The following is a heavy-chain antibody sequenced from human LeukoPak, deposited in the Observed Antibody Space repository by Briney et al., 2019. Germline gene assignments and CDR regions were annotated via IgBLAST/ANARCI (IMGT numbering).Heavy chain of an antibody. D-gene: IGHD3-22*01. CDR1: GFTFDDYA. CDR3: ARPRYSSASFHY. CDR2: ISWNSGSI. V-gene: IGHV3-9*01. Sequence: GRSLRLSCAASGFTFDDYAMHWVRQAPRKGLEWVSGISWNSGSIGYADSVKGRFTISRDNAKSSLYLQMNSLRAEDTALYYCARPRYSSASFHYWGQGTLVTVSS. J-gene: IGHJ4*02.